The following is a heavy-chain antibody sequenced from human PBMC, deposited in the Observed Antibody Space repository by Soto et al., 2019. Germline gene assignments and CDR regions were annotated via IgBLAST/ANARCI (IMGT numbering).Heavy chain of an antibody. Sequence: EVQLVESGGGLVQPGGSLRLSCAASGFTFSSYAMHWVRQAPGKGLEYFSAISTNGGSTYYANSVKGRFTISRDNSKNPLYLQMGSLGVEDMAVDYCARAGFWYGSGIYGYGIDVWGHGTTVAVSS. CDR2: ISTNGGST. V-gene: IGHV3-64*01. D-gene: IGHD3-10*01. CDR1: GFTFSSYA. J-gene: IGHJ6*02. CDR3: ARAGFWYGSGIYGYGIDV.